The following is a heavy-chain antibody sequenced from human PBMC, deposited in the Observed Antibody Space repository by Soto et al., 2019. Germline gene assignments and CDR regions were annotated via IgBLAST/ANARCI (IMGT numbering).Heavy chain of an antibody. CDR1: GGSIRGSY. J-gene: IGHJ4*02. V-gene: IGHV4-59*01. Sequence: PSETLSLTCSVSGGSIRGSYCSWIRQPPEKGLEWIASISYTGGATHNPSLKSRVSVSVDTTENQCSLKLTSVTAADTATYYCATGGGWLQNSNLRGLYFDYWGQGALVTVSS. CDR3: ATGGGWLQNSNLRGLYFDY. CDR2: ISYTGGA. D-gene: IGHD6-19*01.